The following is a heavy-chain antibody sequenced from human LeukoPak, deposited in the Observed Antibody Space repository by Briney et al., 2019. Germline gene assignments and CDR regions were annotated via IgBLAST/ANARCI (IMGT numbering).Heavy chain of an antibody. Sequence: GGSLRLSCAASGFTFSSYSMNWVRQAPGKGLEWVSSISSSSSYIYYADSVNGLFTISRDNAKNSLYLQMNSLRAEDTAVYYCAREIAVAGTNWFDTWGQGTLVTVSS. J-gene: IGHJ5*02. V-gene: IGHV3-21*01. D-gene: IGHD6-19*01. CDR1: GFTFSSYS. CDR2: ISSSSSYI. CDR3: AREIAVAGTNWFDT.